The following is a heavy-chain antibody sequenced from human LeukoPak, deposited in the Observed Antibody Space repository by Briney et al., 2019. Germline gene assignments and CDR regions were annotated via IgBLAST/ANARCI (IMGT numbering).Heavy chain of an antibody. J-gene: IGHJ4*02. V-gene: IGHV3-23*01. Sequence: GGSLRLSCAASGFTFSSSAMSWVRQAPGKGLGWVSAISNNGGYTYYADSVQGRFTISRDNSKSTLCLQMNSLRAEDTAVYYCAKQLGYCSDGSCYFPYWGQGTLVTVSS. CDR2: ISNNGGYT. D-gene: IGHD2-15*01. CDR3: AKQLGYCSDGSCYFPY. CDR1: GFTFSSSA.